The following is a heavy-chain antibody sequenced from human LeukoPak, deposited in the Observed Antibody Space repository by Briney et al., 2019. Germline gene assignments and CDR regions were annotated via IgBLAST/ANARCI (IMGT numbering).Heavy chain of an antibody. J-gene: IGHJ4*02. CDR1: GFTFSSYW. V-gene: IGHV3-74*01. D-gene: IGHD6-13*01. CDR2: INSDGSST. CDR3: AKDRSDNTTWYVGSH. Sequence: TGGSLRLSCAASGFTFSSYWMDWVRHAPGKGLVWVSRINSDGSSTSYADSVKGRVTISRDNAKNTLNLQMNSLRAEDTAVYYCAKDRSDNTTWYVGSHWGQGTLVTVSS.